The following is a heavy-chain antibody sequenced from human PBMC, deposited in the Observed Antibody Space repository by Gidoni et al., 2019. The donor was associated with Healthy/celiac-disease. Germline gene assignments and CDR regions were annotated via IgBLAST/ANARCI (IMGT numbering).Heavy chain of an antibody. J-gene: IGHJ4*02. D-gene: IGHD3-9*01. CDR3: ARQGGHYDILTGLDFDY. CDR2: IYYSGST. V-gene: IGHV4-39*01. Sequence: QLQLQESGPGLVKPSETLSLTCTVSGGSISSSSYYWGRIRPPPGKGLEWIGSIYYSGSTYYNPSLKSRVTISVDTSKNQFSLKLSSVTAADTAVYYCARQGGHYDILTGLDFDYWGQGTLVTVSS. CDR1: GGSISSSSYY.